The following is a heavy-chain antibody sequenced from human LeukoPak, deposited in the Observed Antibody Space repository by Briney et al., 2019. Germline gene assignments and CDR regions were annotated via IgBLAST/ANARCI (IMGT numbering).Heavy chain of an antibody. V-gene: IGHV1-18*01. CDR3: ARSPKSIAARQDYYYYYMDV. Sequence: GASVKVSCKASGYTFTSYGISRVRQAPGQGLEWMGWISAYNGNTNYAQKLQGRVTMTTDTSTSTAYMELRSLRSDDTAVYYCARSPKSIAARQDYYYYYMDVWGKGTTVTVSS. J-gene: IGHJ6*03. D-gene: IGHD6-6*01. CDR2: ISAYNGNT. CDR1: GYTFTSYG.